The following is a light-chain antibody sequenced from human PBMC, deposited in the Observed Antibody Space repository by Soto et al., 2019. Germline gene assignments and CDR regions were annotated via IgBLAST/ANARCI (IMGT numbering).Light chain of an antibody. CDR1: QSISSW. Sequence: DIQMTQSPSTLSASVGDRVTITCRASQSISSWLAWYQQKPGKAPKLLIYKASSLESGVPSRFRGSRSRSEFTLTISSLQPDDFAPYYCQQYNDYPWTFGQGTKVEIK. CDR3: QQYNDYPWT. CDR2: KAS. J-gene: IGKJ1*01. V-gene: IGKV1-5*03.